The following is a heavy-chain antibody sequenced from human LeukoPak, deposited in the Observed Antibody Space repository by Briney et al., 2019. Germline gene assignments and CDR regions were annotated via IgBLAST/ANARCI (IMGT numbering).Heavy chain of an antibody. CDR1: GYSISSGYY. Sequence: SETLSLTCTVSGYSISSGYYWGWIRQPPGKGLEWIGSIYHSGSTYYNPSLKSRVTISVDTSKNQFSLKLSSVTAADTAVYYCARQFGSSSWYRAYFQHWGQGTLVTVSS. V-gene: IGHV4-38-2*02. CDR2: IYHSGST. D-gene: IGHD6-13*01. J-gene: IGHJ1*01. CDR3: ARQFGSSSWYRAYFQH.